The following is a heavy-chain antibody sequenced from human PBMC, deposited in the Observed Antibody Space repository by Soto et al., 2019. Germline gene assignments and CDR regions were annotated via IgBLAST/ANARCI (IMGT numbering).Heavy chain of an antibody. CDR1: GGSISSYY. D-gene: IGHD3-3*01. CDR2: IYYSGST. Sequence: KASETLSLTCTVSGGSISSYYWSWIRQPPGKGLEWIGYIYYSGSTNYNPSLKSRVTISVDTSKNQFSLKLSSVTAADTAVYYCARDTITIFGVDYYGMDVWGQGTTVTVSS. V-gene: IGHV4-59*01. J-gene: IGHJ6*02. CDR3: ARDTITIFGVDYYGMDV.